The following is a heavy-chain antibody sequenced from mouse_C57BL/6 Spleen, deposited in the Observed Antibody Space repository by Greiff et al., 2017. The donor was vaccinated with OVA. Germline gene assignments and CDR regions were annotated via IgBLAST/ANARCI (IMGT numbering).Heavy chain of an antibody. V-gene: IGHV1-59*01. D-gene: IGHD4-1*01. Sequence: QVQLQQPGAELVRPGTSVKLSCKASGYTFTSYWMHWVKQRPGQGLEWIGVIDPSDSYTNYNQKFKGKATLTVDTSSSTAYMQLSSLTSEDSAVDYCARQTGTGAWFAYWGQGTLVTVSA. CDR2: IDPSDSYT. CDR1: GYTFTSYW. J-gene: IGHJ3*01. CDR3: ARQTGTGAWFAY.